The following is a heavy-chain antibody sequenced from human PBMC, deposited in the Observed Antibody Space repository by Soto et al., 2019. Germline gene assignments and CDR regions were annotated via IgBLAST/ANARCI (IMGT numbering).Heavy chain of an antibody. V-gene: IGHV5-51*01. CDR3: ARLRGTDYYHYVLDF. J-gene: IGHJ6*02. CDR2: IYPGDSDT. Sequence: PGESLKISCKGSGYSFTSYWIVWVRQMLGKGLEWMGIIYPGDSDTRYSPSFQGQVTISADKSISTAYLQWSSLKASDTAMYYCARLRGTDYYHYVLDFSGQGTTVTVSS. CDR1: GYSFTSYW.